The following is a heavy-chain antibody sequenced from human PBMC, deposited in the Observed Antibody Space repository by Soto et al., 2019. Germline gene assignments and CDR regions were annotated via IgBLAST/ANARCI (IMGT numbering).Heavy chain of an antibody. D-gene: IGHD3-10*01. CDR2: IGTAGDT. CDR3: ARGGDVSGGGYVDY. V-gene: IGHV3-13*01. Sequence: EVQLVESGGGLVQPGGSLRLSCAASGFTFSSYDMHWVRQATGKGLEWVSAIGTAGDTYYPGSVKGRFTISRENAKNSLYLQMNGLRAGDTAVYYCARGGDVSGGGYVDYWGQGPLVTVSS. J-gene: IGHJ4*02. CDR1: GFTFSSYD.